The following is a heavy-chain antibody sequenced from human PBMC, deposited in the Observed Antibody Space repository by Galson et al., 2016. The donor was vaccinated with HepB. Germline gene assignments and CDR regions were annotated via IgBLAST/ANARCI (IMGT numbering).Heavy chain of an antibody. V-gene: IGHV3-23*01. CDR1: GFTFSNFA. CDR2: ISGTADAT. Sequence: SLRLSCAASGFTFSNFAMSWVRQAPGRGLEWVSGISGTADATYYADSVRGRFTTSRDNSKNTLYLQMNSLRADDTAIYYCAKMRGHPTYHYHMDVWGQGTTVTVSS. J-gene: IGHJ6*03. CDR3: AKMRGHPTYHYHMDV.